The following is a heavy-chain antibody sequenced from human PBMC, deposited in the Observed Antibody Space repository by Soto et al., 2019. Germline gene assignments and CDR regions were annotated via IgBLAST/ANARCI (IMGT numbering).Heavy chain of an antibody. CDR2: ISSSGSTI. CDR1: GFSFSTYE. CDR3: ARSIWSGRAPDY. D-gene: IGHD3-3*01. J-gene: IGHJ4*02. Sequence: PGGSLRLSCAASGFSFSTYEMNWVRQAPGKGLEWVSYISSSGSTIYYADSVKGRFTISRDNAKNSLYLQMNSLRAEDTAVYYCARSIWSGRAPDYWGQGTLVTV. V-gene: IGHV3-48*03.